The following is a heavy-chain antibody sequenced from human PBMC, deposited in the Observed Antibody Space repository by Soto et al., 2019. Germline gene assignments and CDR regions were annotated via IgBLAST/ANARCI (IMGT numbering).Heavy chain of an antibody. CDR2: IYHSGST. CDR1: GGSISSSNW. Sequence: QVQLQESGPGLVKPSGTLSLTCAVSGGSISSSNWWSWVRQPPGKGLEWIGEIYHSGSTNYNPSPKXXVXIXGDKSKNQFSLKLSSVTAADTAVYYCAREHSYGYFYWGQGTLVTVSS. CDR3: AREHSYGYFY. V-gene: IGHV4-4*02. J-gene: IGHJ4*02. D-gene: IGHD5-18*01.